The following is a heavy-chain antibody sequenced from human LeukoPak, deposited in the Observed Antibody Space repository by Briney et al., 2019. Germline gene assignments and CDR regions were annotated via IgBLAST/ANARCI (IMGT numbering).Heavy chain of an antibody. D-gene: IGHD6-13*01. J-gene: IGHJ4*02. CDR2: ISSSSTYI. CDR1: GFTFRSYN. CDR3: ATKSSSWYRFDY. Sequence: GGSLRLSCAASGFTFRSYNMNWVRQAPGKGLEWVSSISSSSTYIYYADSVKGRLTISRDNAKNSLYLQMSSLRAEDTAVYYCATKSSSWYRFDYWGQGTLVTVSS. V-gene: IGHV3-21*04.